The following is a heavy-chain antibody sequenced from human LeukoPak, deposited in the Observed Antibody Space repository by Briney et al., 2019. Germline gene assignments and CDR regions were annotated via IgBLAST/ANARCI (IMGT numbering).Heavy chain of an antibody. CDR3: ARGRGEIVVVPAGTETNWFDP. D-gene: IGHD2-2*01. Sequence: PSETLSLTCTVSGGSISSYYWSWIRQPPGKGLEWIGYIYYSGSTYYNPSLKSRVTISVDTSKNQFSLKLSSVTAADTAVYYCARGRGEIVVVPAGTETNWFDPWGQGTLVTVSS. CDR1: GGSISSYY. J-gene: IGHJ5*02. CDR2: IYYSGST. V-gene: IGHV4-59*12.